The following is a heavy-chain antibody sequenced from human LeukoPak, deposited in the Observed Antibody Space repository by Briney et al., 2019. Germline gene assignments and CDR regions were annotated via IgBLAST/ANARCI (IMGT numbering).Heavy chain of an antibody. CDR2: IIPIFGTA. V-gene: IGHV1-69*05. J-gene: IGHJ4*02. Sequence: SVKVSCKASGGTFSSYAISWVRQAPGQGLEWMGGIIPIFGTANYAQKFQGRVTITTDESTSTAYMELSSLRSEDTAVYYCLMGLGQLSPFDYWGQGTLLTVSS. CDR1: GGTFSSYA. D-gene: IGHD2-8*01. CDR3: LMGLGQLSPFDY.